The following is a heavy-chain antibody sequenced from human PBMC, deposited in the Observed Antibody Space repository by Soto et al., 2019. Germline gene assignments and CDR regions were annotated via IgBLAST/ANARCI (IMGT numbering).Heavy chain of an antibody. V-gene: IGHV4-34*01. D-gene: IGHD2-2*01. J-gene: IGHJ4*02. CDR1: GGSFSGYY. CDR3: APSPFIVVVPAAIRDPIGY. Sequence: KQSQTLSLTCAVYGGSFSGYYWSWIRQPPGKGLEWIGEINHSGSTNYNPSLKSRVNISVDTSKNQFSLKLSSVTAADTAVYYCAPSPFIVVVPAAIRDPIGYWGQGTLVTVSS. CDR2: INHSGST.